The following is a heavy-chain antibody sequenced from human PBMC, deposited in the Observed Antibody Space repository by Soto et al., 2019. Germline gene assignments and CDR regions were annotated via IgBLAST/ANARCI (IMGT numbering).Heavy chain of an antibody. Sequence: EVQLLESGGGLVQPGGSLRLSCAASGFTFSSYALTWVRQAPGRGLEWVSSISDGGGGSTYYADSVKGRFTISRDNSKNTLYLQMNSLRAEDTAVYYCAKVTYSSSWYFWGQGTLVTVSS. V-gene: IGHV3-23*01. CDR3: AKVTYSSSWYF. J-gene: IGHJ4*02. CDR1: GFTFSSYA. CDR2: ISDGGGGST. D-gene: IGHD6-13*01.